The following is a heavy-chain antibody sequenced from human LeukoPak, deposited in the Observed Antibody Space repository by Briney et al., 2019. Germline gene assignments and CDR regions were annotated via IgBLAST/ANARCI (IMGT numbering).Heavy chain of an antibody. CDR3: ARGLSYGFSDFVY. CDR2: ISWNSGSI. D-gene: IGHD2/OR15-2a*01. V-gene: IGHV3-9*01. J-gene: IGHJ4*02. Sequence: GGSLRLSCAASGFTFDDYAMHWVRQAPGKGLEWVSGISWNSGSIGYADSVKGRFTISRDNSKNSLYLQMNSLRAEDTAVYYCARGLSYGFSDFVYWGQGTLVTVSS. CDR1: GFTFDDYA.